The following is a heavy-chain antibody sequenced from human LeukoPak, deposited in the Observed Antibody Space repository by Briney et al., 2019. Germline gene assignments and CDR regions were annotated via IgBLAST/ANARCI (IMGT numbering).Heavy chain of an antibody. CDR1: GYTFSTYG. Sequence: ASVKVSCKASGYTFSTYGFSWVRHAPGQGLEWMGWISAYNGDTNYVQRFQGRATMSTDTSTSTGYMELRSLRSDDTAVYYCARCLWSGYCDWFDPWGQGTLVTVSS. D-gene: IGHD3-3*01. CDR2: ISAYNGDT. J-gene: IGHJ5*02. V-gene: IGHV1-18*01. CDR3: ARCLWSGYCDWFDP.